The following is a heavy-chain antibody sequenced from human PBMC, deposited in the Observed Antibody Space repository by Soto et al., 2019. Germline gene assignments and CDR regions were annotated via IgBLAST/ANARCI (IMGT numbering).Heavy chain of an antibody. V-gene: IGHV3-33*01. D-gene: IGHD6-13*01. CDR3: ARGSIVAAEYGMDV. CDR1: GFSFSSYG. J-gene: IGHJ6*02. CDR2: IWHDGSKK. Sequence: LRLSCAASGFSFSSYGMHWVRQAPGKGLEWVAVIWHDGSKKYYADSVKGRLIISRDNSKNTLYVQINSLRAEDTAVYFCARGSIVAAEYGMDVWGQGTTVTVSS.